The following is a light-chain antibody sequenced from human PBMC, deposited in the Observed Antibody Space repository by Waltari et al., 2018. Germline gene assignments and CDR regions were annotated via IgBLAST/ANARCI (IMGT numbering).Light chain of an antibody. V-gene: IGLV1-44*01. CDR2: SNH. CDR1: SSNIGSNI. Sequence: QSVLTQPPSASGTPGQRVTISCSGSSSNIGSNIVNWYQQLPGTSPKLLIYSNHPRPSGVPDRVSGSKSGTSAYLAISGLHSEDEAEYYCAAWDDSLLGVFGGGTKLTVL. J-gene: IGLJ3*02. CDR3: AAWDDSLLGV.